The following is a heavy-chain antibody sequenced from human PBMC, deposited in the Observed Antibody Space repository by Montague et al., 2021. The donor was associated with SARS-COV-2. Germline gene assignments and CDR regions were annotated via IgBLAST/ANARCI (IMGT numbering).Heavy chain of an antibody. J-gene: IGHJ4*02. D-gene: IGHD5-12*01. Sequence: SETLSLTCTVPGGSISTYYWSWIRQPPGKGLEWIAYINYSGITNHNPSLKSRVSVSLDTSKNHFSLNLKSVTAADTAVYYCARSGWLTRGFDSWGQGTLVFVSS. CDR3: ARSGWLTRGFDS. CDR1: GGSISTYY. V-gene: IGHV4-59*01. CDR2: INYSGIT.